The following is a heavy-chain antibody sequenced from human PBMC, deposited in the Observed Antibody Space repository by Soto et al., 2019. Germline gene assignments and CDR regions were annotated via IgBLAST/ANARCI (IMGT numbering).Heavy chain of an antibody. CDR1: GGSISSGGYY. Sequence: QVQLQESGPGLVKPSQTLSLTCTVSGGSISSGGYYWSWIRQHPGKGLEWIGYIYYSGSTYYNPSLKCRVTISVDTSQNQFSLKLSAVTAADTAVYYCARGITIFGVVINYYYYMDVWGKGTTVTVSS. CDR2: IYYSGST. CDR3: ARGITIFGVVINYYYYMDV. J-gene: IGHJ6*03. V-gene: IGHV4-31*03. D-gene: IGHD3-3*01.